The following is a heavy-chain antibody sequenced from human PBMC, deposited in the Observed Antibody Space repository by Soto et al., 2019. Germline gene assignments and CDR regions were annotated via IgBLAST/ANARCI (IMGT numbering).Heavy chain of an antibody. D-gene: IGHD2-15*01. V-gene: IGHV1-69*02. CDR1: GGTFSSYT. Sequence: SVKVSCKASGGTFSSYTISWVRQAPGQGLEWMGRIIPILGIANYAQKFQGRVTITADKSTSTAYMELSSLRSEDTAVYYCASLDCSGGSCYSRNDAFDIWGQGTMVTVSS. J-gene: IGHJ3*02. CDR3: ASLDCSGGSCYSRNDAFDI. CDR2: IIPILGIA.